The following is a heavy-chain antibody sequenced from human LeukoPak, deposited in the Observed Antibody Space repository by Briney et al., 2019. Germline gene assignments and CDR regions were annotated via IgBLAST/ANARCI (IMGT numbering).Heavy chain of an antibody. CDR3: ARVRYYDSTVLTRKRSYYFDY. D-gene: IGHD3-22*01. CDR1: GGSISSSSYY. V-gene: IGHV4-39*07. CDR2: IYYSGST. Sequence: SETLSLTCTVSGGSISSSSYYWGWIRQPPGKGLEWIGSIYYSGSTYYNPSLKSRVTISVDTSKNQFSLKLSSVTAADTAVYYCARVRYYDSTVLTRKRSYYFDYWGQGTLVTVSS. J-gene: IGHJ4*02.